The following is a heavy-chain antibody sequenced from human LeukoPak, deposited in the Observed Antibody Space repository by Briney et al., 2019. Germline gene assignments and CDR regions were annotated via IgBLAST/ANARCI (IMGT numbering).Heavy chain of an antibody. V-gene: IGHV3-21*01. Sequence: GGSLRLPCAASGFTLSSYSMNWVRQAPGKGLEWVSSISSSSSYIYYADSVKGRFTISRDNAKNSLYLQMNSLRAEDTAVYYCARDQVYSGYDFFDYWGQGTLVTVSS. CDR1: GFTLSSYS. D-gene: IGHD5-12*01. J-gene: IGHJ4*02. CDR3: ARDQVYSGYDFFDY. CDR2: ISSSSSYI.